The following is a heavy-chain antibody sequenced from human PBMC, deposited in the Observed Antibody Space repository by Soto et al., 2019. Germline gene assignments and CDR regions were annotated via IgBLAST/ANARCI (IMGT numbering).Heavy chain of an antibody. V-gene: IGHV1-8*01. CDR3: ARGRRTYYDILTGYYSFGY. J-gene: IGHJ4*02. CDR1: GYTFTSYD. Sequence: QVPLVQSGAEVKKPGASVKVSCKASGYTFTSYDINWVRQATGQGLEWMGWMNPNSGNTGYAQKFQGRVTMTRNTSISKAYMELSSLRSEDTAVYYCARGRRTYYDILTGYYSFGYWGQGTLVTVSS. D-gene: IGHD3-9*01. CDR2: MNPNSGNT.